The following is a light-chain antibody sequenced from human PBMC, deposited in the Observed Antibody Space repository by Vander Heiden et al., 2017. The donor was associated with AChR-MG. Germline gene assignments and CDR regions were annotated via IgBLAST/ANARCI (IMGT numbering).Light chain of an antibody. Sequence: DIQMTQSPSTLSASVGDRVTITCRASQSISSWLAWYQQKPGKAPKLLINDASSLESGVPSRFSGSGSGTEFTLPISSLQPDDFATYYCQQYNSYPWTFGQGTKVEIK. V-gene: IGKV1-5*01. J-gene: IGKJ1*01. CDR1: QSISSW. CDR2: DAS. CDR3: QQYNSYPWT.